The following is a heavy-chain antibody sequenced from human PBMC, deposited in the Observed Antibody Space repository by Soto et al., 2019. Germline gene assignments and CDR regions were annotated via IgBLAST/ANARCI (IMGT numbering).Heavy chain of an antibody. CDR2: IYPGDSDT. V-gene: IGHV5-51*01. J-gene: IGHJ6*02. CDR1: GYSFATYW. Sequence: GAALKISSKSSGYSFATYWTGWVRQQLGKGLEWMGIIYPGDSDTRYSPSFQGQVTISADKSINTAYLQWSSLKASDTAMYYCARQGGMDVWGQGTTVTVSS. CDR3: ARQGGMDV.